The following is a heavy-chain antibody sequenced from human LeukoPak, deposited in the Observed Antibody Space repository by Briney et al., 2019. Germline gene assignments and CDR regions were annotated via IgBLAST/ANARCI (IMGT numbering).Heavy chain of an antibody. CDR3: ARGRYCIYSSCSNAGDYFDY. CDR2: IIAYNGNT. V-gene: IGHV1-18*01. J-gene: IGHJ4*02. D-gene: IGHD2-2*01. Sequence: ASVKVFCKASGYTFSNYGISWVRHAPGQGLEWMGWIIAYNGNTNYAQNLQGRVTMTTDTSTSTAYMELRSLISDDTAVYYCARGRYCIYSSCSNAGDYFDYWGQGTLVTVSS. CDR1: GYTFSNYG.